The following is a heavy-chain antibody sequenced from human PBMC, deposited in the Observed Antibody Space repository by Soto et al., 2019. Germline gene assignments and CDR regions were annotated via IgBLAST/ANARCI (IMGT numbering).Heavy chain of an antibody. Sequence: PSETLSLTCAVYGGSFSGYYWNWIRQPPGKGLEWIGEINHSGSTNYNPSLKSRVTISVDTSKNQFSLKLSSVTAADTAVYYCARSVTPWGQGTLVTVSS. CDR3: ARSVTP. D-gene: IGHD3-10*01. CDR2: INHSGST. CDR1: GGSFSGYY. V-gene: IGHV4-34*01. J-gene: IGHJ5*02.